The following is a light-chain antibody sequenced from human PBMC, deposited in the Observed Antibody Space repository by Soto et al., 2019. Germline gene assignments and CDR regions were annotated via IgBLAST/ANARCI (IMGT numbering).Light chain of an antibody. V-gene: IGKV2D-29*01. Sequence: DIVMTQTPLSLSVTPGQPASISCMSSESLLHVDGETYLYWYLQKSGQPPQLLIYKVSKRFSGVPDRFRGSGFGRDFTLKISRVEAEDVGIYYCMQTIQWYTFGKGTKVDI. J-gene: IGKJ2*01. CDR1: ESLLHVDGETY. CDR2: KVS. CDR3: MQTIQWYT.